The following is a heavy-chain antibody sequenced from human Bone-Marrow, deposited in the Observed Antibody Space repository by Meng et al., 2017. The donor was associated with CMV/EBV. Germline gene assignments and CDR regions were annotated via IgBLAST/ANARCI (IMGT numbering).Heavy chain of an antibody. CDR3: AREYSSYYYYYYGMDV. V-gene: IGHV3-30*04. CDR1: GFTFSSYA. CDR2: ISYDGSNK. Sequence: GGSLRLSCAASGFTFSSYAMHWVRQAPGKGLEWVAVISYDGSNKYYADSVKGRFTISRDNSKNTLYLQMNSLRAEDTAVYFCAREYSSYYYYYYGMDVWGQGTTVTVSS. J-gene: IGHJ6*02. D-gene: IGHD6-6*01.